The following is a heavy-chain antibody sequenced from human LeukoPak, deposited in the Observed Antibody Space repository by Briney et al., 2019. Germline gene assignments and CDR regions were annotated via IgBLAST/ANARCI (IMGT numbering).Heavy chain of an antibody. CDR1: GGSSSGYY. CDR3: ARGHNVAAAGSGLALDD. Sequence: SQTLSLTCAVYGGSSSGYYWSWIRQPPGKGLGWIGEINHSGSTNYNPTLTSRVTISVDTSKNQSSPKLSSVAAADTAGYYCARGHNVAAAGSGLALDDWGQGTLVTVSS. D-gene: IGHD6-13*01. J-gene: IGHJ4*02. CDR2: INHSGST. V-gene: IGHV4-34*01.